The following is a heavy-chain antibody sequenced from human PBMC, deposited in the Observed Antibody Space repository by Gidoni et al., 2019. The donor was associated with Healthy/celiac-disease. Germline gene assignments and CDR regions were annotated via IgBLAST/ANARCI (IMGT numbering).Heavy chain of an antibody. D-gene: IGHD4-17*01. CDR2: IYPGDSDT. V-gene: IGHV5-51*01. J-gene: IGHJ4*02. CDR3: ARQLNYGDYYDYFDY. Sequence: VQLVQSGAAVKQPGESLTISCQGSGSRFTSYWIGWVRQMHGKGLEWMGIIYPGDSDTRYSPSFQGQVTISADKSISTADLQWSSLKASDTAMYYCARQLNYGDYYDYFDYWGQGTLVTVSS. CDR1: GSRFTSYW.